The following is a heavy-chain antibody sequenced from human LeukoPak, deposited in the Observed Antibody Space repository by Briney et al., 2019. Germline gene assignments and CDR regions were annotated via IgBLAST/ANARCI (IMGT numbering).Heavy chain of an antibody. D-gene: IGHD5-18*01. CDR3: ASQNGYSYGYDFDY. CDR1: GGSISSSSYY. CDR2: IYYSGST. V-gene: IGHV4-39*01. J-gene: IGHJ4*02. Sequence: PSETLSLTCTVSGGSISSSSYYWGWIRQPPGKGLEWIGSIYYSGSTYYNPSLKSRVTISVDTSKNQFSLKLSSVTAADTAVYYCASQNGYSYGYDFDYWGQGTLVTVSS.